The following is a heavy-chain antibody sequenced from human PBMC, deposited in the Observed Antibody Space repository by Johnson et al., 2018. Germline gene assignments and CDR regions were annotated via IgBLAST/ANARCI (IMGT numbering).Heavy chain of an antibody. V-gene: IGHV3-9*01. CDR1: GFTFDDYA. CDR2: ISWNSGSI. D-gene: IGHD6-6*01. J-gene: IGHJ6*02. CDR3: ARDGRSRAARLPWGMDV. Sequence: VQLVESGGGVVQPGRSLRLSCAASGFTFDDYAMHWVRQAPGKGLEWVSGISWNSGSIGYADSVEGRFTISRDNAKTSLYLQMNSLRAEDKAWYYGARDGRSRAARLPWGMDVWGQGTTVTVAS.